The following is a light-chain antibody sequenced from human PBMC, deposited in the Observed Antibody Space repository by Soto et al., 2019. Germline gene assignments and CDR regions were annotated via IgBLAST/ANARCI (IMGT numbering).Light chain of an antibody. V-gene: IGKV1-12*01. J-gene: IGKJ2*01. CDR1: QDISSW. CDR2: IAS. Sequence: DIQMAQSPSSVSASVGDRVTITCRASQDISSWLTWYQQKPGKAPKVLIYIASRLQSGVPSRFSGSRSGTDFSLSISSLQPEDFVIYYCQQYNNWPPTSTFGQGTKLEMK. CDR3: QQYNNWPPTST.